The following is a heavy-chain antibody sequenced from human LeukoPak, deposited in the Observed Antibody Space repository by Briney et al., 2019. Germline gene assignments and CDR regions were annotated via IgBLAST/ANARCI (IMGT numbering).Heavy chain of an antibody. Sequence: GGSLRLSCAASGFTFSSYAMSWVRQAPGKGLEWVSGINTSGGSTAYADSVKGRFTISRDNPRNALYMQMNSLRAEDTALYYCAIMHPYYDGNGYWVQWGQGTLVTVSS. J-gene: IGHJ4*02. D-gene: IGHD3-22*01. V-gene: IGHV3-23*01. CDR1: GFTFSSYA. CDR3: AIMHPYYDGNGYWVQ. CDR2: INTSGGST.